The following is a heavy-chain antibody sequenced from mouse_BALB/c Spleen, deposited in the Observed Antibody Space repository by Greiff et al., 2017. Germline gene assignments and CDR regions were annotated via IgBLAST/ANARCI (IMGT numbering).Heavy chain of an antibody. D-gene: IGHD2-4*01. V-gene: IGHV2-9*02. J-gene: IGHJ3*01. CDR2: IWAGGGT. CDR1: GFSLTSYG. Sequence: VQLVESGPGLVAPSQSLSITCTVSGFSLTSYGVHWVRQPPGKGLEWLGVIWAGGGTNYNSALMSRLSISKDNSKSQVFLKMNSLQTDDTAMYYCARDRGTTMITTGFAYWGQGTLVTVSA. CDR3: ARDRGTTMITTGFAY.